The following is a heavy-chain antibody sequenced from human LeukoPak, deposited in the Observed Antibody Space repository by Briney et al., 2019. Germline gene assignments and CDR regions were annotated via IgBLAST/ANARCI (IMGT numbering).Heavy chain of an antibody. J-gene: IGHJ4*02. V-gene: IGHV3-7*03. Sequence: GESLRLSCAASGFTFTTYWMSWVRQAPGKGLEWVANIKQDGTEKYYVDSVKGRFTISRDNAKNSLYLQMNSLRAEDTALFYCARDAVLRNIAAAGYFDNWGQGTLVTVSS. CDR2: IKQDGTEK. CDR1: GFTFTTYW. CDR3: ARDAVLRNIAAAGYFDN. D-gene: IGHD6-13*01.